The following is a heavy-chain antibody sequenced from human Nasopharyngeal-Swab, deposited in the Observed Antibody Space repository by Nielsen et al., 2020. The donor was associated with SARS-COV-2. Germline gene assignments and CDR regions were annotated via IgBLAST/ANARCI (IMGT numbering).Heavy chain of an antibody. V-gene: IGHV3-13*01. J-gene: IGHJ6*02. CDR2: IGTAGDT. D-gene: IGHD6-13*01. Sequence: GGSLRLSCAASGFTFSSYDMHWVRQATGKGLEWVSAIGTAGDTYYPGSVKGRFTISRENAKNSLYPQMNSLRAGDTAVYYCARDRVDSSSWGYYYYGMDVWGQGTTVTVSS. CDR3: ARDRVDSSSWGYYYYGMDV. CDR1: GFTFSSYD.